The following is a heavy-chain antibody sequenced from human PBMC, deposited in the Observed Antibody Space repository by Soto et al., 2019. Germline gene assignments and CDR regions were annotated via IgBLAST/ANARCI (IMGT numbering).Heavy chain of an antibody. J-gene: IGHJ4*02. CDR2: VSYDGSHQ. Sequence: QPGGSLRRSCAASGCRFNRYGMHWVRRTPGKGLEWLAVVSYDGSHQYYGDSVKGRFTISRDNSKNTLYLQMNSLRGDDTAVYYCARDRYVGVTVPDNIDHWGQGTLVTVSS. CDR3: ARDRYVGVTVPDNIDH. V-gene: IGHV3-30*03. D-gene: IGHD2-21*02. CDR1: GCRFNRYG.